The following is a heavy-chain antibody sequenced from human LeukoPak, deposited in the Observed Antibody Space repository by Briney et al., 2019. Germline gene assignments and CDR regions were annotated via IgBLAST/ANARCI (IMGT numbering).Heavy chain of an antibody. CDR2: ISWNSGNI. CDR1: GFTFDDYA. V-gene: IGHV3-9*01. CDR3: AKGGAPAQQWFGPAFDI. J-gene: IGHJ3*02. D-gene: IGHD5-18*01. Sequence: GGSLRLSCAASGFTFDDYAMHWVRQAPGKGLEWVSGISWNSGNIVYADSVKGRFTISRDNAKNSLYLQMNSLRAEETALYYCAKGGAPAQQWFGPAFDIWGQGTMVTVSS.